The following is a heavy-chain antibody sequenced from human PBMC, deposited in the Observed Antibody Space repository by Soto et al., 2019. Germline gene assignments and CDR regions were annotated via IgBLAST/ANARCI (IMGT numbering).Heavy chain of an antibody. CDR1: GFTFSSYS. V-gene: IGHV3-21*01. Sequence: PGGSLRLSCAASGFTFSSYSMNWVRQAPGKGLEWVSSISSSSSYIYYADSVKGRFTISRDNAKNSLYLQMNSLRAEDTAVYYCARDKPIAVAGSTVDYYYYGMDVWGQGTTVTV. CDR3: ARDKPIAVAGSTVDYYYYGMDV. D-gene: IGHD6-19*01. CDR2: ISSSSSYI. J-gene: IGHJ6*02.